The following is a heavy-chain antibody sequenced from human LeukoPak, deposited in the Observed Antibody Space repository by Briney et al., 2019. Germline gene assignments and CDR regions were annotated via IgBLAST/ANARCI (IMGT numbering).Heavy chain of an antibody. V-gene: IGHV3-23*01. CDR2: ISGSGGST. D-gene: IGHD3-22*01. J-gene: IGHJ4*02. Sequence: GGSLRLSCAASGFTFSSYAMSWVRQAPGKGLEWVSAISGSGGSTYYADSVKGRFTISRDNSENTLYLQMNSLRAEDTAVYYCARESDSSGLYYFDYWGQGTLVTVSS. CDR3: ARESDSSGLYYFDY. CDR1: GFTFSSYA.